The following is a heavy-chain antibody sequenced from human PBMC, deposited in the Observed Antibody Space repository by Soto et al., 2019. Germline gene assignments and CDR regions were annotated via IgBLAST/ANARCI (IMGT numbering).Heavy chain of an antibody. Sequence: GGSLRLSCAASGFTFSDYYMSWIRQAPGKGLEYISYISSSSSYIYYADSVKGRFTISRDNAKNSLYLQMNSLRAEDTAVYYCARVTARFWSGYLFDIWGQGTMVTVSS. CDR3: ARVTARFWSGYLFDI. CDR2: ISSSSSYI. V-gene: IGHV3-11*06. D-gene: IGHD3-3*01. J-gene: IGHJ3*02. CDR1: GFTFSDYY.